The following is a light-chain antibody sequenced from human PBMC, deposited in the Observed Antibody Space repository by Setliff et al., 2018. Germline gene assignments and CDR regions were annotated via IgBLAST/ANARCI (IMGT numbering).Light chain of an antibody. CDR1: SSDVGSYDL. J-gene: IGLJ1*01. CDR2: GVS. Sequence: QSALTQPASVSGSPGQSITISCSGTSSDVGSYDLVSWYQQHPGKAPKLIIYGVSDRPSGVSSRFSGSKSGNTAYLTISGLQTEDEAEYYCSSYTSNTFAFAAGTKVTVL. CDR3: SSYTSNTFA. V-gene: IGLV2-14*03.